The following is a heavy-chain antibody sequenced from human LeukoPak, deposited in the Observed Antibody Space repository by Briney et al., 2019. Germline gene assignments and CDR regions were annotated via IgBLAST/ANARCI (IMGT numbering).Heavy chain of an antibody. V-gene: IGHV1-2*06. D-gene: IGHD6-13*01. CDR2: INPNTGGT. CDR1: GYTFTGYY. CDR3: AKVPPSITAAGNWLGP. J-gene: IGHJ5*02. Sequence: ASVKVSCKASGYTFTGYYIHWVRQAPGQGLEWMGRINPNTGGTDYAQKFQGGVTMTRDTSITTAYMELSRLTSDDTAINYCAKVPPSITAAGNWLGPWGQGALVTVSS.